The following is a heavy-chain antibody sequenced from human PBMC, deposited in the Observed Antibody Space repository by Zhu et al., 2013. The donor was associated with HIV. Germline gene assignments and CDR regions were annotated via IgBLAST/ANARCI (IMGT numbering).Heavy chain of an antibody. V-gene: IGHV1-46*01. Sequence: QVQVVQSGAEVKKPGASVKVSCKASGYTFTSYYLHWVRQAPGQGLEWMGIINPSGGSTSYAQKFQSRVTMTRDTSTSTVYMELSSLRSEDTAVYYCARASRVELRTGGYYMDVWGKGTTVTVSS. CDR1: GYTFTSYY. CDR3: ARASRVELRTGGYYMDV. D-gene: IGHD2-8*02. CDR2: INPSGGST. J-gene: IGHJ6*03.